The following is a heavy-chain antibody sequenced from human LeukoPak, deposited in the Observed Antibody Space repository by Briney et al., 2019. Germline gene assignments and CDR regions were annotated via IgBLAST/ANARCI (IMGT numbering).Heavy chain of an antibody. CDR1: GGSISSSSYY. CDR2: IFYAGST. Sequence: SETLSLTCTVSGGSISSSSYYWGWIRQPPGKGLEWIGNIFYAGSTYYNPSLKSRVTISVDTSKNQFSLNLRSVTAADTAVYYCAAECGGDCYSGWFDPWGQGTLVTVSS. D-gene: IGHD2-21*02. CDR3: AAECGGDCYSGWFDP. V-gene: IGHV4-39*01. J-gene: IGHJ5*02.